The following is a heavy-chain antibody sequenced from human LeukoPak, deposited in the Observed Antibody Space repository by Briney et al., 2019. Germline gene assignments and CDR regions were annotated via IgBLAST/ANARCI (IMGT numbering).Heavy chain of an antibody. J-gene: IGHJ3*01. CDR1: SGSLSPNY. CDR2: VYYSGRT. Sequence: PSETLSLTCSVFSGSLSPNYWTWIRQPPGKGLEWIGYVYYSGRTKYNPSLQSRLTISLDKSNNHFSLQLSSVTTADTAVYYFARLVDPDNSGAPDTFDVWGQGTMVTVSS. V-gene: IGHV4-59*01. D-gene: IGHD3-22*01. CDR3: ARLVDPDNSGAPDTFDV.